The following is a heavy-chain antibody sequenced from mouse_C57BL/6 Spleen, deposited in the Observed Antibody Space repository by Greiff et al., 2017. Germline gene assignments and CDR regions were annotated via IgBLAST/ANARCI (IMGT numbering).Heavy chain of an antibody. CDR1: GYTFTSYW. CDR2: IDPSDSYT. Sequence: QVQLQQPGAELVKPGASVKLSCKASGYTFTSYWMQWVKQRPGQGLEWIGEIDPSDSYTNYNQKFKGKATLTVDTSSSTAYMQLSSLTSEDSAVYYCARSLYDRYAMDYWGQGTSVTVSS. V-gene: IGHV1-50*01. J-gene: IGHJ4*01. D-gene: IGHD2-3*01. CDR3: ARSLYDRYAMDY.